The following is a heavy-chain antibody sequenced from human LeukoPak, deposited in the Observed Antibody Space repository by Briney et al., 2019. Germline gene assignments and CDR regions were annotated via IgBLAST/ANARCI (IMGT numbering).Heavy chain of an antibody. J-gene: IGHJ4*02. CDR3: ARSGGSGSQLLPFDY. CDR1: GFTFSSYG. Sequence: GGTLRLSCAASGFTFSSYGMSWVRQAPGKGLEWVSAISGSGGTTYYADSVKGRFTISRDNAKNSLYLQMNSLRAEDTAVYYCARSGGSGSQLLPFDYWGQGTLVTVSS. D-gene: IGHD3-10*01. V-gene: IGHV3-23*01. CDR2: ISGSGGTT.